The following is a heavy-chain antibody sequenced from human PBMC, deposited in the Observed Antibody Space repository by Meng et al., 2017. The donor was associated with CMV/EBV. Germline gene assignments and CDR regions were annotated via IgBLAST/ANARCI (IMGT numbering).Heavy chain of an antibody. Sequence: GESLKISCAASGFAFSSYVMSWVRQTPGKGLEWISYIDTSGNTIYYADSVKGRFTISRDNVKSSLYLLMESLRAEDTAVYYCARIFCTTTDCDYDYWGRGTLVTVSS. CDR1: GFAFSSYV. CDR3: ARIFCTTTDCDYDY. CDR2: IDTSGNTI. D-gene: IGHD2-8*01. V-gene: IGHV3-48*03. J-gene: IGHJ4*02.